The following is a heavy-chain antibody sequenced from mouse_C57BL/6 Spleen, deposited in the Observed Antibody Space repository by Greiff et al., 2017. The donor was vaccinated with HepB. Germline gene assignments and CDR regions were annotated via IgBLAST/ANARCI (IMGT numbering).Heavy chain of an antibody. D-gene: IGHD2-2*01. V-gene: IGHV1-52*01. J-gene: IGHJ4*01. CDR2: IDPSDSET. CDR3: ARSGGYDDYAMDY. CDR1: GYTFTSYW. Sequence: VQLKQPGAELVRPGSSVKLSCKASGYTFTSYWMHWVKQRPIQGLEWIGNIDPSDSETHYNQKFKDKATLTVDKSSSTAYMQLSSLTSEDSAVYYCARSGGYDDYAMDYWGQGTSVTVSS.